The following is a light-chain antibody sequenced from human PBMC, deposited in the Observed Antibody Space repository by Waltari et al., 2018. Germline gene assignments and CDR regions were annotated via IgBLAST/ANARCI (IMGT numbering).Light chain of an antibody. J-gene: IGKJ1*01. CDR1: QSFTRY. Sequence: EIVLTQSPGTLSLSPGERATLSCRASQSFTRYLAWYQHRPGQAPRLLIYEASTRAAGVADRFSGSGSGTDFSLTISRLEPEDFAVYYCQHYVSLPVTFVQGTRVEIK. V-gene: IGKV3-20*01. CDR2: EAS. CDR3: QHYVSLPVT.